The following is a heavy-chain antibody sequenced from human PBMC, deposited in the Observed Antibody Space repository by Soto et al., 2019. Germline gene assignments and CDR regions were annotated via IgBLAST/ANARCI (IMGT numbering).Heavy chain of an antibody. V-gene: IGHV1-24*01. CDR3: ASEAIPGD. CDR2: FDPEDGET. J-gene: IGHJ4*02. Sequence: SLQVSCKVSGYTLTELSMHWVRQAPGKGLEWMGGFDPEDGETIYAQKFQGRVTMTRDTSTSTIYMELSSLTSEDTAVDYCASEAIPGDRDQGSPV. CDR1: GYTLTELS.